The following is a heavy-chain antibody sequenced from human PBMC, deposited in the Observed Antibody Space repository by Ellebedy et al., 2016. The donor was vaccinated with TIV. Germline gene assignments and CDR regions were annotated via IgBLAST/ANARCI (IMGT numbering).Heavy chain of an antibody. Sequence: AASVKVSCKASGYTFTSYYLHWVRQAPGQGLEWMGKINPSGGKTTYAQKLQGRVTMTRDTSTSIVYVELTSRRSDDTAVYYRARSSFGSGYYGSLDYWGQGTLVTFSS. CDR2: INPSGGKT. J-gene: IGHJ4*02. CDR1: GYTFTSYY. D-gene: IGHD3-3*01. CDR3: ARSSFGSGYYGSLDY. V-gene: IGHV1-46*04.